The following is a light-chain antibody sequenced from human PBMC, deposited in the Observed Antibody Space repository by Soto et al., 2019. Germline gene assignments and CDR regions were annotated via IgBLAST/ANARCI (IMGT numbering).Light chain of an antibody. CDR1: SSDVGSYNL. CDR2: EGS. J-gene: IGLJ2*01. V-gene: IGLV2-23*01. Sequence: QSALTQPASVSGSPGQSITISCTGTSSDVGSYNLVSWYQQHPGKAPKLMIYEGSKRPSGVSNRFSGSKSGNTASLTIAGIQAEDEADYYCCSYAGSSTLGNVVFGGGTKLTVL. CDR3: CSYAGSSTLGNVV.